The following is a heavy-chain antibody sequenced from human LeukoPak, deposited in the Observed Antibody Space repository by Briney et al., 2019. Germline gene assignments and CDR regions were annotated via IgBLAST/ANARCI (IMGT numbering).Heavy chain of an antibody. Sequence: TSGTLSLTCTVSGGSISSSSYYWGWIRQPPGKGLEWIGSIYYSGSTYYNPSLKSRVTISVDTSKNQFSLKLSSVTAADTAVYYCARHSSGWYYFDYWGQGTLVTVSS. J-gene: IGHJ4*02. CDR2: IYYSGST. V-gene: IGHV4-39*01. D-gene: IGHD6-19*01. CDR3: ARHSSGWYYFDY. CDR1: GGSISSSSYY.